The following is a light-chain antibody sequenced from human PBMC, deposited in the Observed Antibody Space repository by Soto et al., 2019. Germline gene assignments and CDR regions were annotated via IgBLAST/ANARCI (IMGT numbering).Light chain of an antibody. V-gene: IGKV1-5*03. CDR2: KAS. CDR3: LQNYNYPRT. CDR1: QTISSW. J-gene: IGKJ1*01. Sequence: DIKMTQSPSTLSGTVGDRVTITCRASQTISSWLAWYQQKPGKAPKLLIYKASTLKSGVPSRFSGSGSGTDFTLTISSLQPEDFATYYCLQNYNYPRTFGQGTKV.